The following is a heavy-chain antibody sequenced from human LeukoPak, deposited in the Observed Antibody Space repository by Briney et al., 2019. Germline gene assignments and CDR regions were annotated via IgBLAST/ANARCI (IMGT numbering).Heavy chain of an antibody. D-gene: IGHD6-13*01. J-gene: IGHJ1*01. CDR2: IWCSGGST. Sequence: HTGGSLRLSCGASGFTFSSYAVSGVRGARGKGLEGVSAIWCSGGSTYYADSVRGRFTISRDNSKNTVYLQMNSVRAEDTAVHYCAEDRGPQNLVPEYFQDWGQGTLVTVSS. CDR1: GFTFSSYA. V-gene: IGHV3-23*01. CDR3: AEDRGPQNLVPEYFQD.